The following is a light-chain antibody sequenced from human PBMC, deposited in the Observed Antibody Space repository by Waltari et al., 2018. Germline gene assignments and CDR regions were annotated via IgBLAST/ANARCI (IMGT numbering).Light chain of an antibody. CDR3: QQDLSTPPT. Sequence: DIVMTQSPDSLAVSLGERATINCKSSQSVLYSSNNKNYLAWYQQKPGQPPKRVIYWASTRESGVPDRFSGSGSGTDFTLTISSLQAEDVAVYDCQQDLSTPPTFGQGTKVEIK. V-gene: IGKV4-1*01. CDR1: QSVLYSSNNKNY. CDR2: WAS. J-gene: IGKJ1*01.